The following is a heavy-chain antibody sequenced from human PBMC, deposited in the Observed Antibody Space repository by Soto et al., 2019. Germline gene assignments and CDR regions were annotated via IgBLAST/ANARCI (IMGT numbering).Heavy chain of an antibody. D-gene: IGHD5-18*01. Sequence: SVKVSCKASGFTFTNSAMQWVRQARGQRLEWIGWIVVGSGNTNYAQKFQERVTITRDMSTSTAYMEMSSLRSEDTAVYYCAADIDTAMAPSWFDPWGQGTLVTVSS. CDR3: AADIDTAMAPSWFDP. J-gene: IGHJ5*02. V-gene: IGHV1-58*02. CDR1: GFTFTNSA. CDR2: IVVGSGNT.